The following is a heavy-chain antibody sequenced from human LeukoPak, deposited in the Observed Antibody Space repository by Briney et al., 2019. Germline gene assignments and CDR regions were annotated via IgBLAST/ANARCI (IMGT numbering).Heavy chain of an antibody. CDR1: GGTFSSYA. V-gene: IGHV1-69*06. CDR3: ARVSKNYGSGSYLDY. Sequence: SVKVSCKASGGTFSSYAISWVRQAPGQGLEWMGGIIPIFGTANYAQKFQGRVTITADKSTSTAYMELSRLRSDDTAVYYCARVSKNYGSGSYLDYWGQGTLVTVSS. D-gene: IGHD3-10*01. CDR2: IIPIFGTA. J-gene: IGHJ4*02.